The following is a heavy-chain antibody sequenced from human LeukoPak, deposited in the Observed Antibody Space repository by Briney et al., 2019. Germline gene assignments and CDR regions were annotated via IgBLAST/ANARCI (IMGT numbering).Heavy chain of an antibody. Sequence: SETLSLTCTVSGGSISSSSYYWGWIRQPPGKGLEWIGSIYYSGSTYYNPSLKSRVTISVDTSKNQFSLKLSSVTATDTAVYYCARRVVGATTFGYYYYMDVWGKGTTVTISS. CDR2: IYYSGST. V-gene: IGHV4-39*01. CDR1: GGSISSSSYY. J-gene: IGHJ6*03. D-gene: IGHD1-26*01. CDR3: ARRVVGATTFGYYYYMDV.